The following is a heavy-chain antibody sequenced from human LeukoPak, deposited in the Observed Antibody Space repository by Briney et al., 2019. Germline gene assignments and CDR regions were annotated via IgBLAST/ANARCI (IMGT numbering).Heavy chain of an antibody. CDR2: IYYSGST. J-gene: IGHJ4*02. V-gene: IGHV4-59*12. CDR3: AREPGTTRFYFDY. CDR1: GGSISSYY. Sequence: TSETLSLTCTVSGGSISSYYWSWIRQPPGKGLEWIGYIYYSGSTNYNPSLKSRVTISVDTSKNQFSLKLSSVTAADTAVYYCAREPGTTRFYFDYWGQGTLVTVSS. D-gene: IGHD1-7*01.